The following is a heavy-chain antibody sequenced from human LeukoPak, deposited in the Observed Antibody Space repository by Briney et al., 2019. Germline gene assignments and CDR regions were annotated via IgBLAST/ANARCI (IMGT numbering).Heavy chain of an antibody. V-gene: IGHV3-30*04. CDR2: ISYDGNNK. Sequence: GRSLRLSCAASGFTFSSYATHWVRQAPGKGLEWVAVISYDGNNKYYADSVKGRFTISRDNSKNTLYLQMNSLRAEDTAVFYCAASIPPASWGQGTLVTVSS. CDR3: AASIPPAS. J-gene: IGHJ5*02. D-gene: IGHD2-21*01. CDR1: GFTFSSYA.